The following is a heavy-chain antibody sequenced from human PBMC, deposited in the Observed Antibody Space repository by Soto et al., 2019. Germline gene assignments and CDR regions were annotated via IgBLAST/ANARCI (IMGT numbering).Heavy chain of an antibody. CDR1: GFTFSSYG. Sequence: GGSLRLSCAASGFTFSSYGMHWVRQAPGKGLEWVAVISYDGSNKYYADSVKGRFTISGDNFKNTLYLQMNSLRAEDTAVYYCAPWFGAFDYWGQGTLVTVSS. CDR3: APWFGAFDY. V-gene: IGHV3-30*03. D-gene: IGHD3-10*01. CDR2: ISYDGSNK. J-gene: IGHJ4*02.